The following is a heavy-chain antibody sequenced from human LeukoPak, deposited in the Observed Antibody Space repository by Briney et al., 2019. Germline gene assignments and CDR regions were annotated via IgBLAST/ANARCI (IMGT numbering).Heavy chain of an antibody. J-gene: IGHJ1*01. Sequence: SQTLPLTYAISGDSVSSNSATWNWIRQSPSRGLEWLGRTYYRSKWYKYYAVSVNGRITINPDTSKNQFSLQLNSVTPEDTAVYYCARGPSYFQHWGQGTLVTVSS. V-gene: IGHV6-1*01. CDR1: GDSVSSNSAT. CDR3: ARGPSYFQH. CDR2: TYYRSKWYK.